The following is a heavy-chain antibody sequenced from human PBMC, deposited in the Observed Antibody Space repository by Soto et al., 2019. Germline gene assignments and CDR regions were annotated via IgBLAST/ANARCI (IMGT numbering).Heavy chain of an antibody. V-gene: IGHV3-33*01. CDR2: IWHDGGNK. CDR3: ARDGDVNTGFGKDY. D-gene: IGHD3-16*01. CDR1: RFTFSSYG. Sequence: QVQLVESGGGVVQPGRSLRLSCAASRFTFSSYGMHWVRQAPGKGLEWVAFIWHDGGNKFYAESVKGRLTISRDNSKNTLYLQMTSLSAEDTAMYYCARDGDVNTGFGKDYWGQGTLVTVSS. J-gene: IGHJ4*02.